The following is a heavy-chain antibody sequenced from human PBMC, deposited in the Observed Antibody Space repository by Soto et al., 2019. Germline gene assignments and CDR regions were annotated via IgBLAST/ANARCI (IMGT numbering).Heavy chain of an antibody. J-gene: IGHJ4*02. CDR1: GFTFSSYE. CDR3: AKSHEFGVVILYYFDY. V-gene: IGHV3-23*04. Sequence: EVQLVESGGGLVQPGGSLRLSCAASGFTFSSYEMNWVRQAPGKGLEWVSAISGSGGSTYYADSVKGRFTISRDNSKNTLYLQMNSLRAEDTAVYYCAKSHEFGVVILYYFDYWGQGTLVTVSS. D-gene: IGHD3-3*01. CDR2: ISGSGGST.